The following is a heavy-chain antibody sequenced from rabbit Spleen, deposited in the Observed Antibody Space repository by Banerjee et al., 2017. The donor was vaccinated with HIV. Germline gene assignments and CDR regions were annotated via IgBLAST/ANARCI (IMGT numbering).Heavy chain of an antibody. CDR3: ARDTSSSFSSYGMDL. D-gene: IGHD1-1*01. CDR1: GVSFSISSY. Sequence: QSLEESGGDLVKPGGTLTLTCTASGVSFSISSYMCWVRQAPGKGLEWIACIDSGSSGFTYYATWAKGRFTCSKTSSTTVTLQMTRLTAADTATYFCARDTSSSFSSYGMDLWGQGTLVTVS. V-gene: IGHV1S40*01. J-gene: IGHJ6*01. CDR2: IDSGSSGFT.